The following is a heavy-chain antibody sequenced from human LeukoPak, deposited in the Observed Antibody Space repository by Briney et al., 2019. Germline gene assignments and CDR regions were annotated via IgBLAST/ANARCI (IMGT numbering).Heavy chain of an antibody. Sequence: GGSLRLSCAASEFTFFTYWMSWVRQAPGKGLEWVANIKQDGSEKYYVDSVKGRFTISRDNAKNSLYLQMNSLRPEDTAVYYCARGGKIPLAGTRSPQYFQHWGQGTLVTVSS. CDR2: IKQDGSEK. CDR3: ARGGKIPLAGTRSPQYFQH. V-gene: IGHV3-7*04. J-gene: IGHJ1*01. CDR1: EFTFFTYW. D-gene: IGHD6-19*01.